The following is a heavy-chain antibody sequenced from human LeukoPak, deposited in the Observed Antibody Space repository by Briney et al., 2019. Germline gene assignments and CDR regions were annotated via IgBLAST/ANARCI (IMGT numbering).Heavy chain of an antibody. Sequence: GGSLRLSCAASGFTFSSYTMNWVRQAPGKGLEWVSVISGSDDSTYYADSVKGRFTISRDNSKNTLYLQMNSLRADDTAVYYCAKDRLGTLDAFDIWGQGTMVTVSS. J-gene: IGHJ3*02. CDR3: AKDRLGTLDAFDI. V-gene: IGHV3-23*01. CDR1: GFTFSSYT. D-gene: IGHD3-9*01. CDR2: ISGSDDST.